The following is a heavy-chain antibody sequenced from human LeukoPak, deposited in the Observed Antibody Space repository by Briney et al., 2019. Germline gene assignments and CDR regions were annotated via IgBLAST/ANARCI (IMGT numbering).Heavy chain of an antibody. CDR2: INHSGST. V-gene: IGHV4-34*01. CDR3: ASSPNGNRYCSGGSCYGFFDY. CDR1: GGSFSGYY. D-gene: IGHD2-15*01. J-gene: IGHJ4*02. Sequence: SETLSLTCAVYGGSFSGYYWSWIRQPPGKGLEWIGEINHSGSTNYNPSLTSGVTISVDTSKNQFYLKLSSVTAADTAVYYCASSPNGNRYCSGGSCYGFFDYWGQGTLVTVSS.